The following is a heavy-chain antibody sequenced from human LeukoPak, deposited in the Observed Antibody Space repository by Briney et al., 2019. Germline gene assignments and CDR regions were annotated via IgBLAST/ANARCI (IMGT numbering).Heavy chain of an antibody. D-gene: IGHD6-13*01. J-gene: IGHJ4*02. CDR3: ARDTATGSY. V-gene: IGHV4-34*01. Sequence: PSETLSLTCAVYGGSFSGYYWNWIRQPPGKGLEWIGEINHSGSTSYNPSLKSRVTISVDTSKNQFSLKLTSVTAADTAVYYCARDTATGSYWGQGTLVTVSS. CDR2: INHSGST. CDR1: GGSFSGYY.